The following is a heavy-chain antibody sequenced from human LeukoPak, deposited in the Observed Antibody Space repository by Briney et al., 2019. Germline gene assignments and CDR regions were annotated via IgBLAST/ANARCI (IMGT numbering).Heavy chain of an antibody. J-gene: IGHJ4*02. V-gene: IGHV4-31*03. D-gene: IGHD1-1*01. CDR1: GGSISSGGYY. Sequence: SETLSLTYTVSGGSISSGGYYWSWIRQHPGKGLEWIGYIYYSGSTYYNPSLKSRVTISVDTSKNQFSLKLSSVTAADTAVYYCARELARGTWDYWGQGTLVTVSS. CDR3: ARELARGTWDY. CDR2: IYYSGST.